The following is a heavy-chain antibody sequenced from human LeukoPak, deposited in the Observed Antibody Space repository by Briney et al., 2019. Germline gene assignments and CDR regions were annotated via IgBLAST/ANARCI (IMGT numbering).Heavy chain of an antibody. V-gene: IGHV4-34*01. Sequence: SETLSLTCAVYGGSFSGYYWSWIRQPPGKGLEWIGEINHSGSTNYNPSLKSRVTISVDTSKNQFSLKLSSVTAADTAVYYCARDTTKSYTAYYYGMDVWGQGTTVTVSS. J-gene: IGHJ6*02. D-gene: IGHD1-1*01. CDR2: INHSGST. CDR3: ARDTTKSYTAYYYGMDV. CDR1: GGSFSGYY.